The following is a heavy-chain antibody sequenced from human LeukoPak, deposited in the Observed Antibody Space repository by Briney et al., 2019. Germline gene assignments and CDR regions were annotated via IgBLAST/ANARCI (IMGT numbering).Heavy chain of an antibody. CDR3: ARDQVILSWFDP. J-gene: IGHJ5*02. CDR2: MNPNSGNT. Sequence: ASVKVSCKASGYTFTSYDINWVRQATGQGLEWMGWMNPNSGNTGYAQKFQGRVTMTRNTSISTAYMELRSLRSDDTAVYYCARDQVILSWFDPWGQGTLVTVSS. V-gene: IGHV1-8*01. D-gene: IGHD2/OR15-2a*01. CDR1: GYTFTSYD.